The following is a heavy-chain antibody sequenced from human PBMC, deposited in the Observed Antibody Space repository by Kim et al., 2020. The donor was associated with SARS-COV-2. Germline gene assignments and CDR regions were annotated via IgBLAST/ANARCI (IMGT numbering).Heavy chain of an antibody. V-gene: IGHV4-39*07. J-gene: IGHJ6*02. Sequence: SETLSLICTVSGGSIISSSYYWAWIRQPPGKGLEWIASIYYSGGTYYNPSLKSRVTISVHTSENRFSLSLSSVTAADTAVYYCARDQAGATKFGYYYYGMDVWGQGTTVTVSS. CDR2: IYYSGGT. D-gene: IGHD3-10*02. CDR1: GGSIISSSYY. CDR3: ARDQAGATKFGYYYYGMDV.